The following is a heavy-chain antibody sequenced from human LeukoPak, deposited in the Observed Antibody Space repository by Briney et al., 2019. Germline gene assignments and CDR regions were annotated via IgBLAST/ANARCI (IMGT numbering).Heavy chain of an antibody. CDR3: ARDAKISYGNSPYFDY. D-gene: IGHD1-7*01. CDR2: IKQEGSEK. J-gene: IGHJ4*02. CDR1: GFTFSSNW. V-gene: IGHV3-7*01. Sequence: GGSLRLSCAASGFTFSSNWMSWVRQAPGKGLEWVANIKQEGSEKYYVDSVKGRFTISRDNAKNSLYLQMNSLRAEDTAVYYCARDAKISYGNSPYFDYWGQGTLVTVSS.